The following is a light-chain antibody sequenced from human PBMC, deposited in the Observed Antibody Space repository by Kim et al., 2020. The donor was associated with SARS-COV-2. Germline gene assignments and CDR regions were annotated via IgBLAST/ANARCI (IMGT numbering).Light chain of an antibody. J-gene: IGKJ4*01. CDR2: GTS. Sequence: EIVLTQSPGTLSLSPGERATLSCRASQNFRTNNLAWHQQKPGQAPRLLMSGTSSRATGIPDRFSGSGSGTDFTLTISRLEPEDFAVYYCQHYGSSPALTFGGGTKVEIK. V-gene: IGKV3-20*01. CDR3: QHYGSSPALT. CDR1: QNFRTNN.